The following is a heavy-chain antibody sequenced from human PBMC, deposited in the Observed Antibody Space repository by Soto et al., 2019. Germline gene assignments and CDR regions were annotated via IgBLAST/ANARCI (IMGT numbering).Heavy chain of an antibody. D-gene: IGHD1-26*01. CDR3: AGPEGGHVGYYYYGMDV. V-gene: IGHV3-23*01. CDR2: ISGSGGST. CDR1: GFTFSSYA. Sequence: GGSLRLSCAASGFTFSSYAMSWVRQAPGKGLEWVSAISGSGGSTYYADSVKGRFTISRDNSKNTLYLQMNSLRAEDTAVYYCAGPEGGHVGYYYYGMDVWGQGTTVTVSS. J-gene: IGHJ6*02.